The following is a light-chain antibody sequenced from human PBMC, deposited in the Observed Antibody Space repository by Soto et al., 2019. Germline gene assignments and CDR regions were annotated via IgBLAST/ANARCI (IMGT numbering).Light chain of an antibody. CDR2: KAS. CDR3: QQYNSYSWT. Sequence: DIQMTQSPSTLSASVGDRVTITCRASQRISSWLAWYQQKPGKAPKLLIYKASSLESGVPSRCSGRGSGTEFTLTISILQPDDFVTYYSQQYNSYSWTFGQGTKLEIK. V-gene: IGKV1-5*03. J-gene: IGKJ1*01. CDR1: QRISSW.